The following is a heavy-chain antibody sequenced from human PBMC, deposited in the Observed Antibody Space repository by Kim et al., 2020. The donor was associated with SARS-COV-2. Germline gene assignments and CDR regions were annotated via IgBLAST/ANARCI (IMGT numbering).Heavy chain of an antibody. CDR3: TGDRDIVVVPAALRWRNYYYGMDV. Sequence: GGSLRLSCTASGFTFGDYAMSWVRQAPGKGLEWVGFIRSKAYGGTTEYAASVKGRSTISRDDSKSIAYLQMNSLKTEDTAVYYCTGDRDIVVVPAALRWRNYYYGMDVWGQGTTVTVSS. D-gene: IGHD2-2*01. CDR1: GFTFGDYA. CDR2: IRSKAYGGTT. V-gene: IGHV3-49*04. J-gene: IGHJ6*02.